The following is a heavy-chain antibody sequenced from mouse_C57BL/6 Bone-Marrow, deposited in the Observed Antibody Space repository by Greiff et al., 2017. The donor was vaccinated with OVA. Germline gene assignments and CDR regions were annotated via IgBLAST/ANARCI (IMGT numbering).Heavy chain of an antibody. Sequence: DVTLVESGGGLVKPGGSLKLSCAASGFTFSSYAMSWVRQTPEKRLEWVATISDGGSYTYYPDNVKGRFTISSDNAKNNLYLQMSHLKAEDTVMYYCARIYYDYCAWFAYWGQGTLVTVSA. CDR2: ISDGGSYT. V-gene: IGHV5-4*03. CDR1: GFTFSSYA. J-gene: IGHJ3*01. D-gene: IGHD2-4*01. CDR3: ARIYYDYCAWFAY.